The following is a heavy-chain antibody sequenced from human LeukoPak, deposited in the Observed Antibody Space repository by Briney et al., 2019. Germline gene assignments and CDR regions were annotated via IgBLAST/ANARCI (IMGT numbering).Heavy chain of an antibody. CDR2: MNPNSGNT. CDR3: STVGRYPGAFDI. Sequence: ASVKVSCKSSGYTFTSYDINWVRQAPGQGLEWMGWMNPNSGNTGYAQKFQGRVTMTRNTSISTAYMELSSLRSEDTAVYYCSTVGRYPGAFDIWGQGTMVTVSS. D-gene: IGHD3-9*01. J-gene: IGHJ3*02. V-gene: IGHV1-8*01. CDR1: GYTFTSYD.